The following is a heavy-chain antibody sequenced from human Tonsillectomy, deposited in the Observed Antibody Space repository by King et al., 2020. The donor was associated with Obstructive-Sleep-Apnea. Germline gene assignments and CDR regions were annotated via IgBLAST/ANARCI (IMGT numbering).Heavy chain of an antibody. J-gene: IGHJ4*02. D-gene: IGHD4-17*01. CDR3: SRDTDELTVTIPFDY. CDR1: GFTFSSYA. Sequence: VQLVESGGGVVQPGRSLRLSCAASGFTFSSYAMHWVRQAPGKGLEWVAVISYDGSNKYYADSVKGRFTISRDNSKNTLDLQMNSLSAEDTAVYYCSRDTDELTVTIPFDYWGQGTLVTVSS. CDR2: ISYDGSNK. V-gene: IGHV3-30*04.